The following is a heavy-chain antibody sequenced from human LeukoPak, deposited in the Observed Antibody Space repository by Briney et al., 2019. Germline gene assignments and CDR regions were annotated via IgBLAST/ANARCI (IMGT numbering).Heavy chain of an antibody. CDR1: VGSISSYY. CDR3: ARDTRYSSGWYPFDY. V-gene: IGHV4-59*01. CDR2: IYYSGST. J-gene: IGHJ4*02. Sequence: SETLSLTCTVSVGSISSYYWSWIRQPPGKGLERIGYIYYSGSTNYNPSLKSRVTISVDASKNQFSLKLSSVTAADTAVYYCARDTRYSSGWYPFDYWGQGTLVTVSS. D-gene: IGHD6-19*01.